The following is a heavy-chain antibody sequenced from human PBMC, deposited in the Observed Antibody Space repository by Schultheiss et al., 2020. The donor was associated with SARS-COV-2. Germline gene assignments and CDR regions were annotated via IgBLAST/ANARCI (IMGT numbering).Heavy chain of an antibody. CDR1: GFTVSSNY. J-gene: IGHJ6*02. CDR3: TVSMDV. V-gene: IGHV3-23*01. Sequence: GGSLRLSCAASGFTVSSNYMSWVRQAPGKGLEWVSVISGSGGSTYYADSVKGRFTISRDNSKNTLYLQMNSLRAEDTAVYYCTVSMDVWGQGTTVTVSS. CDR2: ISGSGGST.